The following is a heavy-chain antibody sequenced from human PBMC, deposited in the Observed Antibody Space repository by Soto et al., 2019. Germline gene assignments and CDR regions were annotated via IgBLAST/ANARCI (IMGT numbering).Heavy chain of an antibody. J-gene: IGHJ4*02. D-gene: IGHD2-2*01. CDR2: ISWNSGSI. V-gene: IGHV3-9*01. CDR1: GFTFDDYA. CDR3: AKDDCSSTSCYLEY. Sequence: GGSLRLSCAASGFTFDDYAMHWVRQAPGKGLEWVSGISWNSGSIGYADSVKGRFTISRDNAKNSLYLQMNSLRAEDTALYYCAKDDCSSTSCYLEYWGQGTLVTVSS.